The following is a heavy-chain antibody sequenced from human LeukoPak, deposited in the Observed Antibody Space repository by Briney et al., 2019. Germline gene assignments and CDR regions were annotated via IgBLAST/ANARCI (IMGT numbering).Heavy chain of an antibody. CDR3: ARILTTFDS. D-gene: IGHD4-11*01. V-gene: IGHV4-39*01. CDR2: FYYIGGT. Sequence: KPSETLSLTCTVSRGSIISSSYYWGWIRQPRGKRLEWIGSFYYIGGTYYNPSLEGRVTISADSSKNQFSLKLTSVTAADTALYYCARILTTFDSWGQGILVTVSS. J-gene: IGHJ4*02. CDR1: RGSIISSSYY.